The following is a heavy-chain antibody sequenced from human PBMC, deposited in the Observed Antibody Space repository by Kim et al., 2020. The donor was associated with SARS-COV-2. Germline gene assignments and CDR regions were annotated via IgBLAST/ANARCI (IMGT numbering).Heavy chain of an antibody. V-gene: IGHV3-23*01. J-gene: IGHJ4*02. Sequence: YADSVKGRFTISRENPKNTLYLQRDSLRAEDTAVYYCAKGAPAVRLTDYWGQGTLVTVSP. CDR3: AKGAPAVRLTDY. D-gene: IGHD1-26*01.